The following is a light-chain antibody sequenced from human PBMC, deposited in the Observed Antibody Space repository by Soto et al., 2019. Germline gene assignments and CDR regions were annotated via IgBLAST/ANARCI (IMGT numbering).Light chain of an antibody. V-gene: IGKV3D-15*01. CDR3: QQYNNWPPGT. CDR1: QSVSSY. CDR2: GAS. Sequence: IVVSKCAATLSLSPGERATLSCRASQSVSSYLAWYQQKAGQAPRLLMFGASIRDTGIPDRFSGSGSGTEFTLTISSLQSEDFAVYYCQQYNNWPPGTFGQGTKVDIK. J-gene: IGKJ1*01.